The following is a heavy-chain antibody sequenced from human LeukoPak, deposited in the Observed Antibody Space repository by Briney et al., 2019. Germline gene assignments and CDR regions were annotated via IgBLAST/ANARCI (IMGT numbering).Heavy chain of an antibody. J-gene: IGHJ5*02. V-gene: IGHV4-4*07. CDR1: GGSISNYY. CDR3: ARDSGTTGEVKFDP. CDR2: IYSSGTT. Sequence: PSETLSLTCTVSGGSISNYYWSWIRQPAGKGLEWIGRIYSSGTTNYNPSLKSRVTMSVDTAKNQVSLRLSSVTAADTAVYYCARDSGTTGEVKFDPWGQGSLVTVSS. D-gene: IGHD3-10*01.